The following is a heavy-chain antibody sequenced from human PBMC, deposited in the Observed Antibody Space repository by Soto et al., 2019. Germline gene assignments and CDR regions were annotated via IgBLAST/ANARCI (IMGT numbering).Heavy chain of an antibody. V-gene: IGHV1-18*01. J-gene: IGHJ6*02. Sequence: QVQLVQSGDEVKKPGASVKVSCKASGYIFVNYGIAWVRQAPGQGLEWMGWISPYNGNTHYATKVQGRLTMTTDTSTSTAYMDLGSLTSDDTAVYYCAMVDNYVTPTPQDVWGQGTTFTVSS. CDR1: GYIFVNYG. CDR2: ISPYNGNT. D-gene: IGHD3-16*01. CDR3: AMVDNYVTPTPQDV.